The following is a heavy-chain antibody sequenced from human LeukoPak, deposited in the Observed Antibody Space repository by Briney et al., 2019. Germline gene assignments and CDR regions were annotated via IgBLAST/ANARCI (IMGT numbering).Heavy chain of an antibody. V-gene: IGHV3-23*01. D-gene: IGHD6-13*01. Sequence: GRSLRLSCAASGFTFDDYAMSWVRQAPGKGLEWVSAISGSGGSTYYADSVKGRFTISRDNSKNTLYVQMNSLRAEDTAVYYCAKVEGGWTAAGPNFDYWGQGTLVTVSP. CDR2: ISGSGGST. J-gene: IGHJ4*02. CDR3: AKVEGGWTAAGPNFDY. CDR1: GFTFDDYA.